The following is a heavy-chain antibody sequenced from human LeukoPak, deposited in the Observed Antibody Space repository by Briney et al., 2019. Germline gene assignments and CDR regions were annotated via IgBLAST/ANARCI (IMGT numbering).Heavy chain of an antibody. V-gene: IGHV3-21*01. CDR3: ARGLGYCSSTSCYTGAWFDP. J-gene: IGHJ5*02. CDR1: GFTFSSYS. Sequence: TGGSLRLSCAASGFTFSSYSMNWVRQAPGKGLEWVSSISSSSSYIYYADSVKGRVTISRGNDKNSLYLKMNSLRAEDRAVYYCARGLGYCSSTSCYTGAWFDPWGQGTLVTVSS. D-gene: IGHD2-2*02. CDR2: ISSSSSYI.